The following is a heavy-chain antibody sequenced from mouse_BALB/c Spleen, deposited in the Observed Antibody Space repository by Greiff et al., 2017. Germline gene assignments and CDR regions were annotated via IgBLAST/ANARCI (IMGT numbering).Heavy chain of an antibody. CDR3: ARLRPYAMDY. V-gene: IGHV2-2*02. Sequence: VKLVESGPGLVQPSQSLSITCTVSGFSLTSYGVHWVRQSPGKGLEWLGVIWSGGSTDYNAAFISRLSISKDNSKSQVFFKMNSLQANDTAIYYCARLRPYAMDYWGQGTSVTVSS. D-gene: IGHD2-12*01. CDR2: IWSGGST. CDR1: GFSLTSYG. J-gene: IGHJ4*01.